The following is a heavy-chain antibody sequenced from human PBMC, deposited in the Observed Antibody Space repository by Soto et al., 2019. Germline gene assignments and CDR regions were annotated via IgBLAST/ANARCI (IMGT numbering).Heavy chain of an antibody. D-gene: IGHD6-19*01. J-gene: IGHJ3*02. CDR2: IYHSGST. Sequence: SETLSLTCAVSSGSISSSNWWSWVRQPPGKGLEWIGEIYHSGSTNYNPSLKSRVTISVDKSKNQFSLKLSSVTAADTAVYYCASYSSFISDAFDIWGQGTMVTVSS. V-gene: IGHV4-4*02. CDR3: ASYSSFISDAFDI. CDR1: SGSISSSNW.